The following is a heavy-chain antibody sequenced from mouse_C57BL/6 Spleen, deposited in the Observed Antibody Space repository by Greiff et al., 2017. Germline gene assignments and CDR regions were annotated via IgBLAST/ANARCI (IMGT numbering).Heavy chain of an antibody. V-gene: IGHV5-17*01. D-gene: IGHD2-4*01. CDR2: ISSGSSTI. J-gene: IGHJ4*01. CDR1: GFTFSDYG. Sequence: EVKVVESGGGLVKPGGSLKLSCAASGFTFSDYGMHWVRQAPEKGLEWVAYISSGSSTIYYADTVKRRFTISRDNAKNTLFLQMTSLRSEDTAMYYCARGYYDYDDGYAMDYWGQGTSVTVSS. CDR3: ARGYYDYDDGYAMDY.